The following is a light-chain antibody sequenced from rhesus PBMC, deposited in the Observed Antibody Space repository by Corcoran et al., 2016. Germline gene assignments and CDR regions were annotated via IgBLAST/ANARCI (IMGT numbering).Light chain of an antibody. J-gene: IGKJ1*01. CDR2: YAN. CDR1: QGISSY. Sequence: DIQMSQSPSSLSASVGDRVTITCRASQGISSYLNWYQQKPGKAPKLLIYYANSLASGVPSRFSGSGSGTEFTLTISSLQPEDFATYYCPQGDSNPWTFGQGTKVEIK. V-gene: IGKV1-32*02. CDR3: PQGDSNPWT.